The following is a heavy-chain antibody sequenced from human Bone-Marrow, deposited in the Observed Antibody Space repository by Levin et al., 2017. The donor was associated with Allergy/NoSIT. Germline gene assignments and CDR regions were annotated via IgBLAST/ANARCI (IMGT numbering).Heavy chain of an antibody. D-gene: IGHD1-20*01. CDR2: ISYDGSQQ. V-gene: IGHV3-33*01. Sequence: PGGSLRLSCAASGFTFSLYGMHWVRQAPGTGLEWLAFISYDGSQQNYADSVKGRFIISRDNPKNTVRLQMNTLRVEDTGVYYCARDPVTGDPTKFDYWGQGALVTVSS. J-gene: IGHJ4*02. CDR3: ARDPVTGDPTKFDY. CDR1: GFTFSLYG.